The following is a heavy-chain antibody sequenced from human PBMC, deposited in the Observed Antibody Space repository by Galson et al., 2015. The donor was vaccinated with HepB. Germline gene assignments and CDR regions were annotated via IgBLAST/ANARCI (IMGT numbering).Heavy chain of an antibody. D-gene: IGHD3-22*01. CDR3: ARHYDSSGYYPDAFDI. CDR1: GGSISSSSYY. Sequence: SETLSLTCTVSGGSISSSSYYWGWIRQPPGKGLEWIGSIYYSGSTYYNPSLKSRVTISVDTSENQFSLKLSSVTAADTAVYYCARHYDSSGYYPDAFDIWGPGTIVTVSS. CDR2: IYYSGST. J-gene: IGHJ3*02. V-gene: IGHV4-39*01.